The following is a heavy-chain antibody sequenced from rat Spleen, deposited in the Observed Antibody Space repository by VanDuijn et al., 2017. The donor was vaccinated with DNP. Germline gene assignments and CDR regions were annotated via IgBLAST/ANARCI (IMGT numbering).Heavy chain of an antibody. CDR3: TRDYYGYNFNY. D-gene: IGHD1-9*01. J-gene: IGHJ2*01. CDR2: ISSGGST. V-gene: IGHV2S12*01. Sequence: QVQLKESGPGLVQPSQTLSLTCTVSGFSLTNYGISWVRQPPGKGLEWIAAISSGGSTYYNSGLKSRLSISRDTSKSQVFLKMNSLQPEDTAIYFCTRDYYGYNFNYWGQGVMVTVSS. CDR1: GFSLTNYG.